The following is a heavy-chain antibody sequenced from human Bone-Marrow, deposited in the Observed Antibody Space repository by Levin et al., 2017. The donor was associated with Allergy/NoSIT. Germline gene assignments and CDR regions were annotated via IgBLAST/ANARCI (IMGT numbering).Heavy chain of an antibody. CDR3: ARESYNCGMDV. J-gene: IGHJ6*02. CDR1: GFTFTSYA. V-gene: IGHV3-23*01. Sequence: GGSLRLSCAASGFTFTSYAISWFRQAPGKGLEWVSVVTGNGGSTSYADSVKGRFTISRDNSKNTVYLQMNSLRAEDTAVFYCARESYNCGMDVWGQGTTVTVSS. CDR2: VTGNGGST.